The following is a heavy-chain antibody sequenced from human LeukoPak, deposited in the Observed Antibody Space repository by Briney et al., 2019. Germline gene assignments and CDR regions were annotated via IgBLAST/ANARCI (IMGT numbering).Heavy chain of an antibody. CDR3: ARTLLDYYMDV. CDR1: GFSLSNARMG. V-gene: IGHV2-26*01. Sequence: ESGPVLVKPTETLTLTCTVSGFSLSNARMGVSWIRQPPGKALEWLAHIFSNDEKSYITSLKSRLTISKDTSKSQVVLTMTNMDPVDTATYYCARTLLDYYMDVWGKGTTVTVSS. J-gene: IGHJ6*03. CDR2: IFSNDEK.